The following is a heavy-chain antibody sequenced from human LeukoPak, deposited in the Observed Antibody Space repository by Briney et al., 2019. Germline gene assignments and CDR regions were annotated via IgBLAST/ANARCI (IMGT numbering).Heavy chain of an antibody. CDR3: ARVRDSPSQNYFDY. Sequence: KPSETLSLTCTVSGGSISSSSSYWGWIRQPPGKGLEWIGSTYYSGSTYYNPSLKSRVTISVDTSKNQFSLKLSSVTAADTAVYYCARVRDSPSQNYFDYWGQGTLVTVSS. D-gene: IGHD3-10*01. J-gene: IGHJ4*02. CDR1: GGSISSSSSY. V-gene: IGHV4-39*01. CDR2: TYYSGST.